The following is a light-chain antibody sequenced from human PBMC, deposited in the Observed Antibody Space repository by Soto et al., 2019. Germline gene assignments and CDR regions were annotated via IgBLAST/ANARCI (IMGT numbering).Light chain of an antibody. Sequence: EIVMTQSPATLSVSPGDRATLSCRASQSVSNNLAWFQQRPGQAPTLLIHGASTRATGLPARFSGSGSGTEFTLTISSLQSEDFAVYYCQKYNDWPRTFGQGTKVEIK. CDR1: QSVSNN. CDR3: QKYNDWPRT. V-gene: IGKV3-15*01. CDR2: GAS. J-gene: IGKJ1*01.